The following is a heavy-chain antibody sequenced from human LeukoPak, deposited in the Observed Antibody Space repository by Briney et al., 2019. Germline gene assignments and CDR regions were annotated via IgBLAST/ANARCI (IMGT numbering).Heavy chain of an antibody. CDR3: ARLRTRPTIFGVVQGYYFAY. J-gene: IGHJ4*02. CDR2: IKQDGSEK. Sequence: GGSLRLSCAASGFTFSSYWMSWVRQAPGKGLEWVANIKQDGSEKYYVDSVKGRFTISRDNAQNSLYLQMSSLRAEDTAVYYRARLRTRPTIFGVVQGYYFAYWGQGTLVTVSS. D-gene: IGHD3-3*01. CDR1: GFTFSSYW. V-gene: IGHV3-7*01.